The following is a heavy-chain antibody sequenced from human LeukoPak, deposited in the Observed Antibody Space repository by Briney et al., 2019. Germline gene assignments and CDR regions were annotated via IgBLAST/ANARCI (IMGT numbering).Heavy chain of an antibody. CDR2: INPNSGGT. CDR1: GYTFTGYY. D-gene: IGHD4-17*01. CDR3: ARATVPFPLYYFDY. Sequence: ASVKVSCKASGYTFTGYYMHWVRQAPGQGLEWMGWINPNSGGTNYAQKFQGRVTMTRDTSISTAYMELSRLRSDDTAVYYCARATVPFPLYYFDYWGQGTLVTVSS. V-gene: IGHV1-2*02. J-gene: IGHJ4*02.